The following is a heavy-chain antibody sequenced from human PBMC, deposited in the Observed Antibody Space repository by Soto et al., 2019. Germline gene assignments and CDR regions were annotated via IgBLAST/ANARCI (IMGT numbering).Heavy chain of an antibody. Sequence: PGESLKISCKGSGYSFASYWIGWVRQVPGKGLEWMGIIHPPNSDTRYSTSFQGQVTISADKAINTAYMQWSCLQASDTAMYYCARLPCNWNYPDYYNYNMGIWGQGTSVAASS. CDR3: ARLPCNWNYPDYYNYNMGI. J-gene: IGHJ6*02. CDR1: GYSFASYW. D-gene: IGHD1-7*01. V-gene: IGHV5-51*01. CDR2: IHPPNSDT.